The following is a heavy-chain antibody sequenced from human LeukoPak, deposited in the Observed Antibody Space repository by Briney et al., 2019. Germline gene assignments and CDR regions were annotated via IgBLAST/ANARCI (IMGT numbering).Heavy chain of an antibody. CDR2: IRSGTAGGTT. V-gene: IGHV3-15*01. CDR3: STGGGTNDY. CDR1: GFTFDNAW. D-gene: IGHD2-15*01. Sequence: PGGSLRLSCEVSGFTFDNAWMSWVRQAPGKGLEWVGRIRSGTAGGTTDYGAPVKGRFTISRDDSKNTVYLQMNNLKSEDTAIYYCSTGGGTNDYWGQGTLVTVSS. J-gene: IGHJ4*02.